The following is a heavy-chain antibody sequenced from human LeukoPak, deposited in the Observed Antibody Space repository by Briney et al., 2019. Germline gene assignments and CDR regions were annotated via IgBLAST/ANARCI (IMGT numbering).Heavy chain of an antibody. Sequence: SETLALTCAINGESFRGFFCTWIRQSPGKGLEWIGEVSHSGSTLYNPSLKSRVTLSVDTFKHHFSLNLSSVTAADTAVYYCARGRTHNWFDPWGQGTLVTVSS. CDR3: ARGRTHNWFDP. CDR1: GESFRGFF. J-gene: IGHJ5*02. V-gene: IGHV4-34*01. D-gene: IGHD3/OR15-3a*01. CDR2: VSHSGST.